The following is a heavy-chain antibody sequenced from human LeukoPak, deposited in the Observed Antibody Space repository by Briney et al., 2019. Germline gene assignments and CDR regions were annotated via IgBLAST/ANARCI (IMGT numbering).Heavy chain of an antibody. V-gene: IGHV3-30*02. CDR2: IRYDGSNK. CDR1: EFTFSSYG. J-gene: IGHJ4*02. CDR3: AKAPANYVDTAMGTFDY. D-gene: IGHD5-18*01. Sequence: GGSLRLSCAASEFTFSSYGMHWVRQAPGKGLEWVAFIRYDGSNKDYADSVKGRFTISRDNSKNTLYLQMNSLRGEDTAVYYCAKAPANYVDTAMGTFDYWGQGTLVTVSS.